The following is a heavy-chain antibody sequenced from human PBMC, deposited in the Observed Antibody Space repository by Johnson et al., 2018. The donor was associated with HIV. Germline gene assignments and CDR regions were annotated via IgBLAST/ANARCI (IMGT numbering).Heavy chain of an antibody. J-gene: IGHJ3*02. CDR3: ARHSTSSTMGAFDI. Sequence: MQLVESGGGVVQPGGSLRLSCAASGFTVSNNYMSWVRQAPGKGLEWVSFIYSGGTTYYADSVKGRFTISRDNSKNTLYLQMNSLRAEDTAVYYCARHSTSSTMGAFDIWGQGTMVTVSS. CDR1: GFTVSNNY. D-gene: IGHD6-6*01. V-gene: IGHV3-66*04. CDR2: IYSGGTT.